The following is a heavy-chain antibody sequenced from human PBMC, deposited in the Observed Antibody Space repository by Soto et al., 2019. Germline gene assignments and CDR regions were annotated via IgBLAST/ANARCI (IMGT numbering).Heavy chain of an antibody. V-gene: IGHV3-48*01. J-gene: IGHJ4*02. D-gene: IGHD1-26*01. CDR2: ISSSTSNT. CDR3: AREVVGGSGAYFDC. CDR1: GFTFSSYP. Sequence: GGSLRLSCAASGFTFSSYPMNWVRQAPGKGLEWVSYISSSTSNTYNADSVKGRFTISRDNGKNSLYLQMNSLRAEDTAVYYCAREVVGGSGAYFDCWGQGTLVTVS.